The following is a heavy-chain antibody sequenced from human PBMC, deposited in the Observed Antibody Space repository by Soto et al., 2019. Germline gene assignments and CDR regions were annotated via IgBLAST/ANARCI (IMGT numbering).Heavy chain of an antibody. V-gene: IGHV1-69*13. D-gene: IGHD3-10*01. CDR2: IIPIFGTA. CDR1: GGTFSSYA. J-gene: IGHJ4*01. Sequence: ASVKVSCKASGGTFSSYAIRWVRQAPGQGLEWMGGIIPIFGTANYAQKFQGRVTITADESTSTAYMELSSLRAEDTAVYYCARDSGYGSGASVNHYLDYWGHGTLVNVSS. CDR3: ARDSGYGSGASVNHYLDY.